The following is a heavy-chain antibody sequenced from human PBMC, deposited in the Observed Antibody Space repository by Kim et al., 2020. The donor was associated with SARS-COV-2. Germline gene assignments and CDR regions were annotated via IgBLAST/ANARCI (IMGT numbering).Heavy chain of an antibody. V-gene: IGHV3-7*04. J-gene: IGHJ3*02. CDR2: IKQDGSQK. CDR1: AFTFTSYW. CDR3: ARVKYCGGDCYSSAFDI. Sequence: GGSLRLSCAASAFTFTSYWMSWVRQAPGNGLEWVANIKQDGSQKYYVDSVKGRFTISRDNAKNSLYLQMNSLRAEDTALYYCARVKYCGGDCYSSAFDIWGQGTMVTVSS. D-gene: IGHD2-21*02.